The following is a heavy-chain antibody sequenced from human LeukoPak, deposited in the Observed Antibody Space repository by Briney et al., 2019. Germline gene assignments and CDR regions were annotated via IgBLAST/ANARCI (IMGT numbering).Heavy chain of an antibody. J-gene: IGHJ6*03. CDR1: GFTFDDYG. CDR2: INWNGDST. V-gene: IGHV3-20*04. Sequence: PGGSLRLSCAASGFTFDDYGMSWVRQAPGKGLEWVSGINWNGDSTGYADSVKGRFTISRDNAKNSLYLQMNSLRVGDTALYYCARRESTYQNYYYFYYMDVWGKGTTVTVSS. CDR3: ARRESTYQNYYYFYYMDV.